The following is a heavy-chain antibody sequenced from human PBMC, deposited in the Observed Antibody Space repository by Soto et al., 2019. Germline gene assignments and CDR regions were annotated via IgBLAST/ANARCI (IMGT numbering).Heavy chain of an antibody. CDR1: GFNFSNYG. Sequence: QVQLVQSGGGVVQPGRSLRLSCAASGFNFSNYGMHWVRQPPGKGLEWVTVIWYDGSNTFYADSVKGRFSISRDNSKNMVYLQLNSVRAEDTAVYYCASGIGYCSGGKCYSVVDAFGVWGQGAMVTVSS. D-gene: IGHD2-15*01. J-gene: IGHJ3*01. V-gene: IGHV3-33*01. CDR3: ASGIGYCSGGKCYSVVDAFGV. CDR2: IWYDGSNT.